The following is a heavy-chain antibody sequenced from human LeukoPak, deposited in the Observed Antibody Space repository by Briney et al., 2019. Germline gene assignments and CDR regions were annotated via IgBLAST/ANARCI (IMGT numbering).Heavy chain of an antibody. D-gene: IGHD3-22*01. CDR1: GFTFSSYS. CDR3: ARAGYYYDSSGYYVFDY. CDR2: ISSSSSYI. J-gene: IGHJ4*02. V-gene: IGHV3-21*01. Sequence: GGSLRLSCAASGFTFSSYSMNWVRQAPGKGLEWVSSISSSSSYIYYADSVKGRFTISRDNAKNSLYLQMNSLRAEDTAVYYRARAGYYYDSSGYYVFDYWGQGTLVTVSS.